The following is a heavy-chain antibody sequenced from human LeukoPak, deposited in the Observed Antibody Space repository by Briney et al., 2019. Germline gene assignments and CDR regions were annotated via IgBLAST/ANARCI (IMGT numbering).Heavy chain of an antibody. CDR1: GYTFTGYY. Sequence: ASVKVSYKASGYTFTGYYMHWVRQAPGQGLEWMGYIYPNSGATKYAQKFQGRVTMTRDTSISTAYMELSGLESDDTAVYYCGTLLSNGPFDYWGQGSLVTVSS. V-gene: IGHV1-2*02. CDR3: GTLLSNGPFDY. CDR2: IYPNSGAT. J-gene: IGHJ4*02.